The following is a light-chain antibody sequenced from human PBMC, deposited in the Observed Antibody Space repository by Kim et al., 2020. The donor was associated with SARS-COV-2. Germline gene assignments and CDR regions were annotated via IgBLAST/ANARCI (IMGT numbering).Light chain of an antibody. J-gene: IGKJ2*01. CDR2: AAY. CDR3: QQYFDFPYT. V-gene: IGKV1D-8*02. Sequence: SASPGDKVTITCRLTQNIARYLAWFQQRPGKAPQLHIYAAYNLHTGAPSRLSGSGSGTDFTRTINPLQSEDAATYFCQQYFDFPYTFGQGTKLEIK. CDR1: QNIARY.